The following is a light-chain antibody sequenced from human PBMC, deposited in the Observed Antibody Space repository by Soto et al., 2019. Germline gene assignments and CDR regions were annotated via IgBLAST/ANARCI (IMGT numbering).Light chain of an antibody. CDR3: QQYGGSPPFT. CDR2: GAS. V-gene: IGKV3-20*01. CDR1: QSVSSSY. J-gene: IGKJ5*01. Sequence: EIVLTQSPGTLSLSPGERVTLSCRASQSVSSSYLAWYQQKPGQAPRLLIYGASSRATGIPDRFSGSGSGTDFALTINRLEPEDFAAYYCQQYGGSPPFTFGQGTRLEIK.